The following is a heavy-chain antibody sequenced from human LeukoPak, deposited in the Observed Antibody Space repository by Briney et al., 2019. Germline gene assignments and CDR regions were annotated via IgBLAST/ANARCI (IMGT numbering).Heavy chain of an antibody. Sequence: SETLSLTCTVSGDSISSYYWSWIRQPPGKGLEWIGYIYYSGSTKYNPSLKSRVTISVDTSKNQFSLKLNSVTAADTAVYYCARGGAGNCGGACYLNRFDPWGQGTLVTVSS. CDR2: IYYSGST. J-gene: IGHJ5*02. CDR1: GDSISSYY. V-gene: IGHV4-59*01. CDR3: ARGGAGNCGGACYLNRFDP. D-gene: IGHD2-21*02.